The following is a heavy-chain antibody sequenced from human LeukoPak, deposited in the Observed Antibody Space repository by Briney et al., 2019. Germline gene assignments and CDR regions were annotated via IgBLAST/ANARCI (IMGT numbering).Heavy chain of an antibody. J-gene: IGHJ3*02. D-gene: IGHD3-10*01. V-gene: IGHV4-39*01. CDR1: GGSISPSGYY. Sequence: PSETLSFTGTFSGGSISPSGYYWGGIRQPPGWRLEWIGSINYSGTTYYNPALKSRVTISVDTPKNQVSLKVTFVTAADTSVYYCARHSDAGSGEHGFQIWGQGTVVTVSS. CDR2: INYSGTT. CDR3: ARHSDAGSGEHGFQI.